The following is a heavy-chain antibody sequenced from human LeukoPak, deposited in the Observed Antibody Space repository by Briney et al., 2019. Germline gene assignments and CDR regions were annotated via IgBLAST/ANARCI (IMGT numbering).Heavy chain of an antibody. V-gene: IGHV3-21*01. CDR2: ISGSSSYI. D-gene: IGHD2-2*02. CDR3: ASSKRYCSSTNCYMVGIDY. J-gene: IGHJ4*02. CDR1: GFTFSTYN. Sequence: PGGSLRLSCAASGFTFSTYNMNWVRQAPGKGLEWVSSISGSSSYIYYADSLKDRFTVSRDNAKNSLFLQMNSLRAEDTAIYYCASSKRYCSSTNCYMVGIDYWGQGTLVTVSS.